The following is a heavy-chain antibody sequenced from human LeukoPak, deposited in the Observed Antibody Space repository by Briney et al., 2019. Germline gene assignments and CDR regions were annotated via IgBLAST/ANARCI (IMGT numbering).Heavy chain of an antibody. J-gene: IGHJ4*02. V-gene: IGHV3-33*01. CDR2: TWYDGSNK. CDR1: GFSFSIYG. D-gene: IGHD1-26*01. Sequence: GGSLRPSCATSGFSFSIYGMHWVRQAQGKGLEWVALTWYDGSNKNYADSVKGRFTISRDNSKNTLYLQMNSLRGEDTAVYYCARGGLTIAEATTSWYLDYWGQGTLVTVSS. CDR3: ARGGLTIAEATTSWYLDY.